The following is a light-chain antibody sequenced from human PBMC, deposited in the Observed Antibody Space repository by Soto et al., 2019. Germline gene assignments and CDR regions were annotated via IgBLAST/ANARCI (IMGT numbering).Light chain of an antibody. Sequence: SRVPQSPSSLSASVGDRGSSTCRASQAIDSYFAWYQQKPGKAPKLLIYAASTLESGVPSRFSGSGSGTEFTLTISSLQPDDVAAYYCQQYHIASRTFGQGTKVDI. CDR3: QQYHIASRT. CDR1: QAIDSY. J-gene: IGKJ1*01. CDR2: AAS. V-gene: IGKV1-5*01.